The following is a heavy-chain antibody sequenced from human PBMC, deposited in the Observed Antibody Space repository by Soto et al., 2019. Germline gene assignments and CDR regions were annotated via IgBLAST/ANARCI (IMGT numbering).Heavy chain of an antibody. CDR1: GAPVSSDSHY. J-gene: IGHJ4*02. V-gene: IGHV4-61*01. CDR2: IYYSGTT. Sequence: SETLSLTCSVSGAPVSSDSHYWSWIRQPPGKGLEWIGYIYYSGTTNYNPSFRSRVTISVDTPKNEFSLKLSSVTAADTAVYYCAVGPPNFVTYLDYWGQGRLVTVSS. D-gene: IGHD1-26*01. CDR3: AVGPPNFVTYLDY.